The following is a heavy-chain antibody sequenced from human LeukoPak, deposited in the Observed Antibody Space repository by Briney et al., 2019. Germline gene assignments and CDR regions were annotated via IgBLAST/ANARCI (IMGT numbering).Heavy chain of an antibody. CDR3: AKAPVTTCRGAYCYPFDY. D-gene: IGHD2-21*01. V-gene: IGHV3-11*01. J-gene: IGHJ4*02. Sequence: GGSLRLSCAASGFTFSDYHMNWIRQAPGKGLEWVSHISSIGSTIYYADSVKGRFTISRDSSKNTLFLQMNRLRPEDAAVYYCAKAPVTTCRGAYCYPFDYWGQGTLVTVS. CDR2: ISSIGSTI. CDR1: GFTFSDYH.